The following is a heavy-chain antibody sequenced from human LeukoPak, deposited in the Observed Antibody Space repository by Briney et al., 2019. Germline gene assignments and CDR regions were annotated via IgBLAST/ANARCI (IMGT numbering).Heavy chain of an antibody. CDR3: ASPGYCSGGSCYSSWYFDL. V-gene: IGHV4-4*07. D-gene: IGHD2-15*01. Sequence: SETLSLTCTVSGGSISSYYWSWIRQPAGKGLEWMGRVNTSGSTNYNPSLKSRVTMSVDTSKNQFSLKLSSVTAADTAVYYCASPGYCSGGSCYSSWYFDLWGRGTLVTVSS. CDR2: VNTSGST. CDR1: GGSISSYY. J-gene: IGHJ2*01.